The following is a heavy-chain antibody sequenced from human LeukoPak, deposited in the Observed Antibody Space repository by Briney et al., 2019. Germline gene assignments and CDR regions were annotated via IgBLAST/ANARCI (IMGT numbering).Heavy chain of an antibody. CDR3: ARRGLDGYNRRYFDY. CDR1: GGSMSNYY. D-gene: IGHD5-24*01. V-gene: IGHV4-59*08. CDR2: IYYSGST. Sequence: SETLSLTCTIPGGSMSNYYWSWIRQPPGKGLEWIGYIYYSGSTNYNPSLKSRVTISVDTSKKQFSLRLSSVTAADTAVYYCARRGLDGYNRRYFDYWGQGTLVTVSS. J-gene: IGHJ4*02.